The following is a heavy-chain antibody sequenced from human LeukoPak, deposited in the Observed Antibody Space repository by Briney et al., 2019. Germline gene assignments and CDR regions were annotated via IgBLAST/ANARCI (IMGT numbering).Heavy chain of an antibody. CDR3: ARQAVDTWFDP. Sequence: SETPSLTCTVSGGSISSTIYYSGWIRQPPGKGLEWIGSIYYSGSTYYNPSLKSRVTISVDTSNNQFSLRLSSVTATDTAVYYCARQAVDTWFDPWGQGTLVTVSS. J-gene: IGHJ5*02. CDR2: IYYSGST. V-gene: IGHV4-39*01. CDR1: GGSISSTIYY. D-gene: IGHD3-9*01.